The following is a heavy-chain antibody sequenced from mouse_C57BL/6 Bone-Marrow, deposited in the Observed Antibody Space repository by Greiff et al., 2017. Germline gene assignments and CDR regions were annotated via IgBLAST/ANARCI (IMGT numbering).Heavy chain of an antibody. CDR1: GFSLTSYG. CDR2: IWSGGST. CDR3: ARGDSSGSWFAY. D-gene: IGHD3-2*02. V-gene: IGHV2-2*01. Sequence: QVQLQQSGPGLVQPSQSLSITCTVSGFSLTSYGVHWVRQSPGKGLEWLGVIWSGGSTDYNAAFISRLSISKNNSKSQVFFKMNSLQADDTAIYYSARGDSSGSWFAYWGQGTLVTVSA. J-gene: IGHJ3*01.